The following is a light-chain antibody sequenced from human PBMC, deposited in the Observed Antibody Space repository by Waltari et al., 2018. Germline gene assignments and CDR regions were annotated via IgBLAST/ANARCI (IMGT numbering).Light chain of an antibody. CDR3: QSGNSRGSYYV. J-gene: IGLJ1*01. CDR2: KDN. CDR1: AWPTHD. Sequence: YELTQPPSVSVSPRQTARTTCSGAAWPTHDVSWYQQKPGQAPVFVIYKDNERPSGIPERFSGSSSGTTVTLTISGVQAEDEADYYCQSGNSRGSYYVFGTGTKVTVL. V-gene: IGLV3-25*03.